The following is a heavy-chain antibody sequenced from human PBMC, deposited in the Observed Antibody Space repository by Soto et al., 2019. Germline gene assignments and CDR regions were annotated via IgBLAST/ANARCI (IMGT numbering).Heavy chain of an antibody. CDR1: GGSISSGGYY. CDR2: IYYSGST. J-gene: IGHJ6*03. Sequence: SETLSLTCTVSGGSISSGGYYWSWIRQHPGKGLEWIGYIYYSGSTYYNPSLKSRITISIDTQKNQFSLQLSSVTVADTAFYYCAGGGSIVVAPRRLMDVWGKGTTVTSP. CDR3: AGGGSIVVAPRRLMDV. D-gene: IGHD3-22*01. V-gene: IGHV4-31*03.